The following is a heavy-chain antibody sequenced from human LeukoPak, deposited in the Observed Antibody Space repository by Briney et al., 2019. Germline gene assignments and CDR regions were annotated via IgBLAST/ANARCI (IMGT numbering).Heavy chain of an antibody. CDR2: INPSGGST. Sequence: ASVKVSCKASGYTFTGYYMHWVRQAPGQGLEWMGIINPSGGSTSYAQKFQGRVTMTRDMSTSTVYMELSSLRSEDTAVYYCAIRRIAVAGRGDYWGQGTLVTVSS. CDR1: GYTFTGYY. D-gene: IGHD6-19*01. V-gene: IGHV1-46*01. J-gene: IGHJ4*02. CDR3: AIRRIAVAGRGDY.